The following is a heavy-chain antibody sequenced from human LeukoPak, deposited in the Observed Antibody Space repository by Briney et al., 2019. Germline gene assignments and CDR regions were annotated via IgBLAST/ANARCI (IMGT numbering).Heavy chain of an antibody. V-gene: IGHV3-7*01. J-gene: IGHJ4*02. CDR2: IKQDGSEK. Sequence: PGGSLRLSCAASGFTFSSYWISWVRQAPGKGLEWVANIKQDGSEKYYVDSVKGRFTISRDNAKNSLYLQMNSLRAEETAVYYCARGKGNDYWGQGTLVTVSS. D-gene: IGHD4-23*01. CDR1: GFTFSSYW. CDR3: ARGKGNDY.